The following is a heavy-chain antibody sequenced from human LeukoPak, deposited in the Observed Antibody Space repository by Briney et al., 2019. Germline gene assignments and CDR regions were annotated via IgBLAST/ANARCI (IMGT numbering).Heavy chain of an antibody. CDR2: ISYSGST. J-gene: IGHJ4*02. CDR3: ATYSSGWAFDY. Sequence: SETLSLTCTVSGGSISSYFWSWLRQPPGKRLEWIGYISYSGSTDYNPSLKSRVTISVDRSKNQFSLKLSSVTAADTAVYYCATYSSGWAFDYWGQGTLVTVSS. D-gene: IGHD6-19*01. CDR1: GGSISSYF. V-gene: IGHV4-59*12.